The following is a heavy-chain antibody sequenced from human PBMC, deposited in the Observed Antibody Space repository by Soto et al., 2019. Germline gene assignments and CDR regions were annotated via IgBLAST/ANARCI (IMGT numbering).Heavy chain of an antibody. D-gene: IGHD3-3*01. Sequence: ASVKVSCKASGYTFTSYYMHWVRQAPGQGLEWMGMINPSGGSTSYAQKFQGRVTMTRDTSTSTVYMELSSLRSEDTAVYYCARGNSGFWSGTGYYGMDVWGQGTTVTVS. V-gene: IGHV1-46*01. CDR2: INPSGGST. CDR3: ARGNSGFWSGTGYYGMDV. J-gene: IGHJ6*02. CDR1: GYTFTSYY.